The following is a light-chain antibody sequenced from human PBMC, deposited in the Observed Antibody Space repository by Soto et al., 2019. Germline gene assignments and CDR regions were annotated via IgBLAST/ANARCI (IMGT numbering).Light chain of an antibody. V-gene: IGKV3-20*01. Sequence: IVLTQSPGTLSLSPGDRATLSCRASQSVSGSYLAWYQQKPGLAPRLLISGASIRATGIPDRFSGSGSGTDFTLTISRLEPADFAVYYCQQYGSSPRTFGQGTKVEIK. CDR2: GAS. CDR3: QQYGSSPRT. CDR1: QSVSGSY. J-gene: IGKJ1*01.